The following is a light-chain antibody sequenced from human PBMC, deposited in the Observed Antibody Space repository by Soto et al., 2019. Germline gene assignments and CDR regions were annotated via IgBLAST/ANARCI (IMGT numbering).Light chain of an antibody. CDR3: QKDNNGPPAT. J-gene: IGKJ3*01. CDR1: QAVNNY. CDR2: AAS. Sequence: DIQMTQSPSSLSASVGDRVTITCRASQAVNNYLAWYQHKPGRAPKLLIYAASTLQSGVPSRFSGGGSRTDFTLTISILHPEDVATYYCQKDNNGPPATFGPGNKV. V-gene: IGKV1-27*01.